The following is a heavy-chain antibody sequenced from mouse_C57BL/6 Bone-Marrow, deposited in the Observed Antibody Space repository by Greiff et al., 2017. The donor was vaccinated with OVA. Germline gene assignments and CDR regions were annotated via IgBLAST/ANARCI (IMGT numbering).Heavy chain of an antibody. CDR3: ARHGAIYYGYDGGAYYAMDY. J-gene: IGHJ4*01. CDR2: IWSDGST. V-gene: IGHV2-6-1*01. Sequence: QVQLKESGPGLVAPSQSLSITCTVSGFSLTSYGVHWVRQPPGKGLEWLVVIWSDGSTTYNSALKSRLSISKDNSKSQVFLKMNSLQTDDTAMYYCARHGAIYYGYDGGAYYAMDYWGQGTSVTVSS. CDR1: GFSLTSYG. D-gene: IGHD2-2*01.